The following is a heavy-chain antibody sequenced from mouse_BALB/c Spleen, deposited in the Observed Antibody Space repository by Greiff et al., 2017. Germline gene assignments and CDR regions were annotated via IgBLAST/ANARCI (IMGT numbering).Heavy chain of an antibody. CDR3: AITTVVDY. J-gene: IGHJ2*01. Sequence: QVQLQQSGADLAKPGASVKMSCKASGYTFTSYWMHWVKQRPGQGLEWIGYINPSTGYTEYNQKFKDKATLTADKSSSTAYMQLSSLTSEDSAVYYCAITTVVDYWGQGTTLTVSS. CDR1: GYTFTSYW. D-gene: IGHD1-1*01. V-gene: IGHV1-7*01. CDR2: INPSTGYT.